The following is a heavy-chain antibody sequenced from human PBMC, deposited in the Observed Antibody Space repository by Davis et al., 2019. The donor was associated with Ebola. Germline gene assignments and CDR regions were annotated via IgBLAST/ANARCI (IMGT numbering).Heavy chain of an antibody. D-gene: IGHD6-19*01. V-gene: IGHV3-21*01. CDR3: ASGRLPIAVVSPDD. CDR1: GFTFSSNT. Sequence: PGGSLRLSCAASGFTFSSNTMHWVRQAPGKGLEWVSSISGSSSDIYYADSMKGRFTISRDNAKKSLYLQMDSLRAEDTAVYYCASGRLPIAVVSPDDWGQGTLVTVSS. J-gene: IGHJ4*02. CDR2: ISGSSSDI.